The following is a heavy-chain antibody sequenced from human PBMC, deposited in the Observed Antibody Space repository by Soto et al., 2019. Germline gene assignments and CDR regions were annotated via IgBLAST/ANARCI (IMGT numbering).Heavy chain of an antibody. CDR1: GGSFSGYY. CDR2: INHSGST. Sequence: QVQLQQWGAGLLKPSETLSLTCAVYGGSFSGYYWSWIRQPPGKGLEWIGEINHSGSTNYNPSLKSRVTLSVDTSKNQFSLKLSSVTAADTAVYYCARGAVETVDYWDQGTLVTVSS. V-gene: IGHV4-34*01. CDR3: ARGAVETVDY. J-gene: IGHJ4*02.